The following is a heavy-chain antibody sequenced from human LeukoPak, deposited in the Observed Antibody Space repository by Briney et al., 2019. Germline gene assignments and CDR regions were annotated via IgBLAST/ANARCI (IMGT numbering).Heavy chain of an antibody. CDR3: VRGYCSGPTCYHFDY. D-gene: IGHD2-15*01. CDR1: GASITSYY. V-gene: IGHV4-59*01. CDR2: FYYSGSD. J-gene: IGHJ4*02. Sequence: PSETLSLTCTVSGASITSYYWNWVRQPPGKGLEWIGYFYYSGSDNYNPSLESRITISVDTSKNQFSLKLSSVTAADTAVYYCVRGYCSGPTCYHFDYWGQGTLVTVSS.